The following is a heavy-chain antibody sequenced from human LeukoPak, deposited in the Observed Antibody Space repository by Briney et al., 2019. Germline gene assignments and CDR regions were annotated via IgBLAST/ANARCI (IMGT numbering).Heavy chain of an antibody. D-gene: IGHD3-22*01. Sequence: PGGSLRLSCAASGFTFSSYSMNWVRQAPGKGLEWVSSISSSSSYIYYADSVKGRFTISRDNAKNSLYLQMNSLRAEDTAVYYCARRDDSSGYYSFDYWGQGTLVTVSS. CDR1: GFTFSSYS. J-gene: IGHJ4*02. CDR2: ISSSSSYI. CDR3: ARRDDSSGYYSFDY. V-gene: IGHV3-21*01.